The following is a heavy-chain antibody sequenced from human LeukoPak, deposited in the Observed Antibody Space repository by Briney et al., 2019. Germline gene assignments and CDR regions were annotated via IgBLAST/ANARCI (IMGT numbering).Heavy chain of an antibody. J-gene: IGHJ4*02. CDR3: AGSGWNGGPFDN. Sequence: SETLSLTCTVSGGSISSSSYYWGWIRQSPGKGLEWIGSMYYSGSTHYNPSLKSRVTISLDTSKNQFSLKLSSVTAADTAVYYCAGSGWNGGPFDNWGQGTLVTVSS. CDR2: MYYSGST. V-gene: IGHV4-39*07. CDR1: GGSISSSSYY. D-gene: IGHD6-19*01.